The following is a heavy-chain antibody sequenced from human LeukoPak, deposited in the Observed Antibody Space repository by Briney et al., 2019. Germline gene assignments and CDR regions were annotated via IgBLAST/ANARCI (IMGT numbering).Heavy chain of an antibody. D-gene: IGHD2-2*01. Sequence: VASVKVSCKASGYTFTSYGISWVRQAPGQGLEWMGWISAYNGNTNYAQKLQGRVTMTTDTSTSTAYMELRSLRSDDTAVYYCARRYCSSTSCLTDAFDIWGQGTMVTVSS. CDR1: GYTFTSYG. V-gene: IGHV1-18*01. CDR3: ARRYCSSTSCLTDAFDI. CDR2: ISAYNGNT. J-gene: IGHJ3*02.